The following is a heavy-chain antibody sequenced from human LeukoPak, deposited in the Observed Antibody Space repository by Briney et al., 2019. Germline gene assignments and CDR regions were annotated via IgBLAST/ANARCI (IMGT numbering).Heavy chain of an antibody. V-gene: IGHV4-34*01. CDR2: MNHSGST. CDR1: GGSFSGYY. J-gene: IGHJ4*02. CDR3: ARLFWSYYDY. D-gene: IGHD3-3*01. Sequence: SETLSLTCAVYGGSFSGYYWSWIRQPPGKGLEWIGEMNHSGSTNYNPSLKSRVTISVDTSKNQFSLKLSAGTAADTAVYYCARLFWSYYDYWGQGTLVTVSS.